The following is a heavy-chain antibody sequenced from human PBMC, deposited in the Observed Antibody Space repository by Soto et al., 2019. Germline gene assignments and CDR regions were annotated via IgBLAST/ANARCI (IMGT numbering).Heavy chain of an antibody. CDR1: GFTFSSYT. D-gene: IGHD1-1*01. V-gene: IGHV3-33*01. Sequence: QVQVVESGGGVVQPGRSLRLSCAASGFTFSSYTMYWVRQAPGKGLEGVAIIWHDGSNKYYGDSVKGRFTISRDNYKNTLYLQMNSLRAEDTAVYYCAREDWNDGHYCGMGVWGQGTTVIVSS. CDR3: AREDWNDGHYCGMGV. J-gene: IGHJ6*02. CDR2: IWHDGSNK.